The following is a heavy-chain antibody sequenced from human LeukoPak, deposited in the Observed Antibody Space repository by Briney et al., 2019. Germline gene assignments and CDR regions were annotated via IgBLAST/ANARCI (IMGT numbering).Heavy chain of an antibody. CDR1: GFTFSNAW. V-gene: IGHV3-15*01. CDR3: TTESPYSGSYSR. D-gene: IGHD1-26*01. Sequence: GGSLRLSCAASGFTFSNAWMSWVRQAPGKGREWVGRIKSTTDGGTTDYAAPVKGRFTISRDDSKNTLYLQMNSLKTEDTAVYYCTTESPYSGSYSRWGQGTLVTVSS. CDR2: IKSTTDGGTT. J-gene: IGHJ4*02.